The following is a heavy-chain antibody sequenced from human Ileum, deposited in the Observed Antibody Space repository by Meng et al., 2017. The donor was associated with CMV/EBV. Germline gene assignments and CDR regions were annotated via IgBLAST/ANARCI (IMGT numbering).Heavy chain of an antibody. CDR2: IYSGTTNT. J-gene: IGHJ4*02. D-gene: IGHD1-26*01. V-gene: IGHV3-23*03. CDR3: AKHQGSGIYYNYLDY. Sequence: GESLKISCAASGFTFSSYAMSWVRQAPVKGLEWVSVIYSGTTNTHYADSVEGRFTISRDDSTNTLYLQMHSLRAGDTAVYYCAKHQGSGIYYNYLDYWGQGSLVTVSS. CDR1: GFTFSSYA.